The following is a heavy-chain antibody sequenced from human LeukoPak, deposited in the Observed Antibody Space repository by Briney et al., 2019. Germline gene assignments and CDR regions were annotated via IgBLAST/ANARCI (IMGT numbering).Heavy chain of an antibody. CDR2: ISGSGNSA. J-gene: IGHJ4*02. D-gene: IGHD2-21*01. CDR1: GFTFSSYG. Sequence: PGGSLRLSCAASGFTFSSYGMSWVRQAPGKGLEWVSAISGSGNSAYYADSVKGRFTISRDNAKNSLYLQMNSLRAEDTALYYCAREGASRVVRHFDYWGQGTLVTVSS. V-gene: IGHV3-21*01. CDR3: AREGASRVVRHFDY.